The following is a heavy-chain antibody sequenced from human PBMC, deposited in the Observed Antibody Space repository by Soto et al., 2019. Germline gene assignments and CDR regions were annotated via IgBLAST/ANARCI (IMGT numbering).Heavy chain of an antibody. CDR2: MNPGSGKT. D-gene: IGHD6-13*01. Sequence: ASVKVSCRASGYTFINFDISWVRQAAGQGLEWLGWMNPGSGKTGYASKFQGRVAMTRDASTGTSHLELSSLTSDDTAVYYCARMASAGTLNWFDPWGQGTLVTVSS. J-gene: IGHJ5*02. CDR3: ARMASAGTLNWFDP. V-gene: IGHV1-8*02. CDR1: GYTFINFD.